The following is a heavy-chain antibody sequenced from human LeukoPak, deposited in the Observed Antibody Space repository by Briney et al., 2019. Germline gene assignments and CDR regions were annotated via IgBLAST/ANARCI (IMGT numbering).Heavy chain of an antibody. J-gene: IGHJ5*02. D-gene: IGHD2-21*01. CDR3: ARARAYCGGDCSLIPWFDP. V-gene: IGHV4-30-4*08. CDR1: GGSISSGDYY. Sequence: SETLSLTCTVSGGSISSGDYYWSWIRQPPGKGLEWIGYIYYSGSTYYNPSLKSRVTISVDTSKNQFSLKLSSVTAADTAVYYCARARAYCGGDCSLIPWFDPWGQGTLVTVSS. CDR2: IYYSGST.